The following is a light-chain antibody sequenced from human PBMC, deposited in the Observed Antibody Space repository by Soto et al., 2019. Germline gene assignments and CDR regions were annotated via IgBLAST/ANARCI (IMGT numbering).Light chain of an antibody. CDR1: ESIGRW. J-gene: IGKJ1*01. CDR3: QQYNSFTWT. CDR2: KAS. Sequence: DIQVTQSPSTLSASVGDRVTITCRASESIGRWLAWYQQKPGKAPKLLIYKASDLESGVPSRFSGSGSGTDFTLNTNSLQPVYLGTYYCQQYNSFTWTFGQGTKVEIK. V-gene: IGKV1-5*03.